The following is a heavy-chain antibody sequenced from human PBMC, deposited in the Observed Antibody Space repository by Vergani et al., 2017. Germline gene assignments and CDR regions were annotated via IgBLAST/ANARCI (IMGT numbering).Heavy chain of an antibody. J-gene: IGHJ4*02. CDR3: AKDSGGFRWIQPSGSIDY. V-gene: IGHV3-23*01. CDR2: ISGSGGST. CDR1: GFTFSSYA. Sequence: EVQLLESGGGLVQPGGSLRLSCAASGFTFSSYAMSWVRQAPGKGLEWVSAISGSGGSTYYADSVKGRFTISRDNSKNTLYLQMNSLRAEDTAVYYCAKDSGGFRWIQPSGSIDYWGQGTLVTVSS. D-gene: IGHD5-18*01.